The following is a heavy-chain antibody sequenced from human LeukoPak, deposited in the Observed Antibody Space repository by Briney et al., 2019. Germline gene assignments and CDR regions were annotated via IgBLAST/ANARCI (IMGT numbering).Heavy chain of an antibody. J-gene: IGHJ4*02. CDR1: GGSISSSSYY. CDR2: IYYSGST. Sequence: SETLSLTCTVSGGSISSSSYYWGWIRQSPGKGLEWIGYIYYSGSTNYNPSLKSRVTMSVDTSKNQFSLKLSSVTAADTAVYYCARGQLDYWGQETLVTVSS. V-gene: IGHV4-61*05. D-gene: IGHD2-2*01. CDR3: ARGQLDY.